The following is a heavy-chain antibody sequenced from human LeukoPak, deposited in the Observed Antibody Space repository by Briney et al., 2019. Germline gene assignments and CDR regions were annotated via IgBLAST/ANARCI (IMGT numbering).Heavy chain of an antibody. Sequence: GGSLRLSCAASGFTFSSYWMSWVRQAPGKGLEWVANIKQDGSEKYYVDSVKGRFTISRDNAKNSLYLQMNSLRAEDTAVYYCARLGGYHGWGFDYWGQGTLVTVSS. V-gene: IGHV3-7*01. J-gene: IGHJ4*02. CDR3: ARLGGYHGWGFDY. CDR2: IKQDGSEK. CDR1: GFTFSSYW. D-gene: IGHD3-16*01.